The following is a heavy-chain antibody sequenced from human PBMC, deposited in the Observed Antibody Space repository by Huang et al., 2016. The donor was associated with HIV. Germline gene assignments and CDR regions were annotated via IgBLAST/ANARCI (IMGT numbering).Heavy chain of an antibody. J-gene: IGHJ5*02. V-gene: IGHV3-15*01. CDR3: TTDQGNNWDNWFDP. D-gene: IGHD1-1*01. Sequence: QLVESGGGLVKPGGSLRLSCAASGFTFSNAWMSWVSQAPGKGLEGIGRIKSKTDGGTSDYAAPVKGRFTISRDDSKNTLFLQMTSLKTEDAGVYYCTTDQGNNWDNWFDPWGQGTLVTVSS. CDR2: IKSKTDGGTS. CDR1: GFTFSNAW.